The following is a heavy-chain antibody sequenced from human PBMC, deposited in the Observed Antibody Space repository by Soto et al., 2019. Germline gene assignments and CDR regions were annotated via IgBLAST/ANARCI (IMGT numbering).Heavy chain of an antibody. J-gene: IGHJ6*02. CDR3: ASAPLLSAAMFDYGMDV. Sequence: QVQLVQSGAEVKKPGASVKVSCKASSYTFTSYGISWVRQAPGQGLEWMGWISAYNGNTNYAQKLQGRVTMTTDTSTSTAYMELRSLRSDDTAVYYCASAPLLSAAMFDYGMDVWGQGTTVTVSS. D-gene: IGHD2-2*01. CDR1: SYTFTSYG. CDR2: ISAYNGNT. V-gene: IGHV1-18*01.